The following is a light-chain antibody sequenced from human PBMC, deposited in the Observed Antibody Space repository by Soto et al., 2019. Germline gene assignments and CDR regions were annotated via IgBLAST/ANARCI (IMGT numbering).Light chain of an antibody. Sequence: IVMTQSPATLSVSPGERATLSCRASQSVYTYLSWYQQKPGLAPRLLIYDASSRATGIPARFSGSGSGTDFTLTISSLEPEDFAVYYCQHRSIWPVSFGQGTRLEIK. CDR3: QHRSIWPVS. V-gene: IGKV3-11*01. CDR2: DAS. J-gene: IGKJ5*01. CDR1: QSVYTY.